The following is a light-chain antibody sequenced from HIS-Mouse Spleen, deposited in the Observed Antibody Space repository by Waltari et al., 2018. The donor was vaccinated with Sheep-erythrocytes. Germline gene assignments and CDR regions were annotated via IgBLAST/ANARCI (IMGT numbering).Light chain of an antibody. V-gene: IGLV2-14*02. Sequence: QSALTQPASVSGSTGQSITISCTGTSSDVGSYNLVSWYQQHPGTAPKLMIYEGSKRPSGVSNRFSGSKSGTSASLAISGLQSEDEADYYCAAWDDSLNGPVFGGGTKLTVL. CDR1: SSDVGSYNL. CDR2: EGS. J-gene: IGLJ3*02. CDR3: AAWDDSLNGPV.